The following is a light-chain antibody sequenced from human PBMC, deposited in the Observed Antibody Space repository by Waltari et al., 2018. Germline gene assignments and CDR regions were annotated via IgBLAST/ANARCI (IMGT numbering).Light chain of an antibody. CDR3: ATWDDSRSF. V-gene: IGLV1-47*01. Sequence: QSVLTQPPSVSGTPGQRLTIPCSGTGSNIQSSYIYWDQKRAGSAPKLLIFENDQRPSGVPDRFSASKSGTSASLAINGLRSEDEALYYCATWDDSRSFFGGGTKLTVL. CDR1: GSNIQSSY. CDR2: END. J-gene: IGLJ2*01.